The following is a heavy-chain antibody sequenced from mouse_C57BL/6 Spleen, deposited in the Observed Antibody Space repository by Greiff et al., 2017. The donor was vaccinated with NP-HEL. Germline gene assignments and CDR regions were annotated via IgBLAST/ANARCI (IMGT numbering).Heavy chain of an antibody. V-gene: IGHV3-6*01. CDR2: ISYDGSN. CDR3: ASKGIYYDYDVRFAY. J-gene: IGHJ3*01. D-gene: IGHD2-4*01. CDR1: GYSITSGYY. Sequence: EVKVEESGPGLVKPSQSLSLTCSVTGYSITSGYYWNWIRQFPGNKLEWMGYISYDGSNNYNPSLKNRISITRDTSKNQFFLKLNSVTTEDTATYYCASKGIYYDYDVRFAYWGQGTLVTVSA.